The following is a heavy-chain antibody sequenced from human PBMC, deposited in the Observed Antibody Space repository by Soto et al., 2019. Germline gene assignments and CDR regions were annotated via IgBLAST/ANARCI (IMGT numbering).Heavy chain of an antibody. Sequence: EVQLWESGGGLVQPGGSLRLSCAASGFIFNNYAMTWVRQGPGKGLEWVSAISANGGGTYYTDSVKGRFTISRDNSKNMLYLQMTSLRAEDTAIYYCAKAPYSSSPEFDYWGQGALVTVSS. J-gene: IGHJ4*02. D-gene: IGHD6-6*01. CDR1: GFIFNNYA. CDR2: ISANGGGT. V-gene: IGHV3-23*01. CDR3: AKAPYSSSPEFDY.